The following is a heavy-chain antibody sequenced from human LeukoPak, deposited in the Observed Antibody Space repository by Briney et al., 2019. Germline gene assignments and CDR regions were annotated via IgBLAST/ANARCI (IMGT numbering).Heavy chain of an antibody. CDR1: GFTFSSYW. V-gene: IGHV3-74*01. CDR2: INSDGSST. CDR3: ARLSSWYRRDDY. J-gene: IGHJ4*02. D-gene: IGHD6-13*01. Sequence: GGSLRLSCAASGFTFSSYWMHWVRQAPGKGLVWVSRINSDGSSTSYADSVKGRFTISRDNAKNTLYLQMNSLRAEDTAVYYCARLSSWYRRDDYWGQGTLVTVSS.